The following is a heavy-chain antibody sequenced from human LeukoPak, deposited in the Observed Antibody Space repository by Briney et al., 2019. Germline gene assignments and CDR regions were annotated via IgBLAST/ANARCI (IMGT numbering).Heavy chain of an antibody. CDR3: ASDPSSSGYAFFDY. V-gene: IGHV3-30*03. J-gene: IGHJ4*02. D-gene: IGHD3-22*01. Sequence: PGRSLRLSCAASGFSFSNFSMHWVRQAPGKGRVGVAGTSSVGTNKYYSATVKGRFTISRDNTKNTLYLQMNSLRAEDTAVYYCASDPSSSGYAFFDYWGQGTLVTVSS. CDR1: GFSFSNFS. CDR2: TSSVGTNK.